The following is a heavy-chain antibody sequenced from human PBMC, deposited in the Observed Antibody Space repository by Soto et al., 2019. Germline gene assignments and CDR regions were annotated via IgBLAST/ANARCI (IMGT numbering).Heavy chain of an antibody. Sequence: EVQLLESGGGFIQPGGSLRLSCSASGFSISDYAMSWVRQAPGKGLEWVSSISDSGTKTFYADSVKGRFAISRDTSKNTVYMQMNNLRAEDTALYYCAKDGIRKDDYWGQGAVVTVSS. V-gene: IGHV3-23*01. J-gene: IGHJ4*02. CDR1: GFSISDYA. CDR3: AKDGIRKDDY. CDR2: ISDSGTKT.